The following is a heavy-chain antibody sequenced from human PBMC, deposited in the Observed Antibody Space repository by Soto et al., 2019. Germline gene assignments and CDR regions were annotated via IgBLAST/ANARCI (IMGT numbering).Heavy chain of an antibody. CDR1: GGSITSGDYY. V-gene: IGHV4-31*11. CDR3: ARRDGYTHFDY. D-gene: IGHD5-12*01. J-gene: IGHJ4*02. Sequence: QVQLQESGPGLVKPSQTLSLTCAVSGGSITSGDYYWSWIRHHPGKGLEWIGYIYYSGTTFYNPSLKSRVAISLDTSKTQFSLNLNSVTAADTAVYYCARRDGYTHFDYWGQGTLVAISS. CDR2: IYYSGTT.